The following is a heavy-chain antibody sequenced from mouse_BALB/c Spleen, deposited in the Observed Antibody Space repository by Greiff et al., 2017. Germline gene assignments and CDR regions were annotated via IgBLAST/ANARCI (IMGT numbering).Heavy chain of an antibody. D-gene: IGHD1-1*01. CDR2: VNPYNGGT. CDR1: GYTFTDYY. CDR3: ARGDYYGDAMDY. V-gene: IGHV1-19*01. J-gene: IGHJ4*01. Sequence: VQLQQSGPELVKPGASVKMSCKASGYTFTDYYMDWVKQSHGESFEWIGRVNPYNGGTSYNQKFKGKATLTVDKSSSTAYMELNSLTSEDSAVYYCARGDYYGDAMDYWGQGTSVTVSS.